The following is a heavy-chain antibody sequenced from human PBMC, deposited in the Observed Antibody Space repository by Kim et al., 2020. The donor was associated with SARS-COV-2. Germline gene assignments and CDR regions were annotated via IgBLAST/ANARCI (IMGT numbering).Heavy chain of an antibody. CDR3: TTLVYDYVWGSYRYPPDY. D-gene: IGHD3-16*02. J-gene: IGHJ4*02. CDR1: GFTFSNAW. Sequence: GGSLRLSCAASGFTFSNAWMSWVRQAPGKGLEWVGRIKSKTDGGTTDYAAPVKGRFTISRDDSKNTLYLQMNSLKTEDTAVYYCTTLVYDYVWGSYRYPPDYWGQGTLVTVSS. V-gene: IGHV3-15*01. CDR2: IKSKTDGGTT.